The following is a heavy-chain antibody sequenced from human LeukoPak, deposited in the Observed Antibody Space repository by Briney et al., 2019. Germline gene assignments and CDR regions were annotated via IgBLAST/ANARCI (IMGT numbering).Heavy chain of an antibody. V-gene: IGHV3-30*04. CDR1: GFTFSSYA. CDR3: ASSKVVVAAPDY. CDR2: ISHDGSNK. D-gene: IGHD2-15*01. J-gene: IGHJ4*02. Sequence: PGGSLRLSCAASGFTFSSYAMHWVRQAPGKGLEWVAVISHDGSNKYYADSVKGRFTISRDNSKNTLYLQMNSLRAEDTAVYYCASSKVVVAAPDYWGQGTLVTVSS.